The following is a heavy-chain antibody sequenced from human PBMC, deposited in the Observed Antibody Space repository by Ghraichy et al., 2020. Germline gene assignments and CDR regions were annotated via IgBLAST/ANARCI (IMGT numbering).Heavy chain of an antibody. Sequence: GGSLRLSCAASGFTFSSYAMHWVRQAPGKGLEWVAVISYDGSNKYYADSVKGRFTISRDNSKNTLYLQMNSLRAEDTAVYYCARVWWELQYYFDYWGQGTLVTVSS. CDR1: GFTFSSYA. CDR2: ISYDGSNK. D-gene: IGHD1-26*01. V-gene: IGHV3-30-3*01. CDR3: ARVWWELQYYFDY. J-gene: IGHJ4*02.